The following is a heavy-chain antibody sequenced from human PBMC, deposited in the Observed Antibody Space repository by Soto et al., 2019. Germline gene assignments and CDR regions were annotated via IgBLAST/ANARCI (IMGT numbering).Heavy chain of an antibody. Sequence: EVQLVESGGGLVQPGGSLKLSCAASGFTFSGSAMHWVRQASGKGLEWVGRIRSKANSYATAYAALVKGRFTISRDDSKNTAYLQMNSLKTEDTAVYYCTRHRDYCSGGSCYTPDFDYWGQGTLVTVSS. CDR2: IRSKANSYAT. J-gene: IGHJ4*02. V-gene: IGHV3-73*02. CDR1: GFTFSGSA. D-gene: IGHD2-15*01. CDR3: TRHRDYCSGGSCYTPDFDY.